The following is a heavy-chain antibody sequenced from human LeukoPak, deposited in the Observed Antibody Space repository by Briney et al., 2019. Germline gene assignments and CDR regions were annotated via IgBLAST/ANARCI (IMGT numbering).Heavy chain of an antibody. Sequence: PGGSLRLSCAASGFTFSSYGMHWVRQAPGKGLEWVAVIWYDGSNKYYADSVKGRFTISRDNSKDTLYLQMNSLRAEDTAVYYCARDGCSGGSCSTYFDYWGQGTLVTVSS. CDR1: GFTFSSYG. J-gene: IGHJ4*02. D-gene: IGHD2-15*01. V-gene: IGHV3-30*19. CDR3: ARDGCSGGSCSTYFDY. CDR2: IWYDGSNK.